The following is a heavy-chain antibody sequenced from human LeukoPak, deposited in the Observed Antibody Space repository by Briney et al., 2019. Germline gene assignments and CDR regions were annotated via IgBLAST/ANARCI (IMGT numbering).Heavy chain of an antibody. D-gene: IGHD6-13*01. CDR3: AKVAYSSSWYYLDY. V-gene: IGHV3-23*01. J-gene: IGHJ4*02. Sequence: GSLRLSCAASGFTFSSYAMSWVRQAPGKGLEWVSSISGSGGDTYYGDSVKGRFTISRDNSKNTLYLQMNSLRAEDTAVFYCAKVAYSSSWYYLDYWGQGTLVTVSS. CDR2: ISGSGGDT. CDR1: GFTFSSYA.